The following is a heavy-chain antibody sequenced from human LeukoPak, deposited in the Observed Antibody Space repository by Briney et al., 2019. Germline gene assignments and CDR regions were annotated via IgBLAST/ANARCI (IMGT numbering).Heavy chain of an antibody. D-gene: IGHD6-13*01. CDR2: IHPADSDT. J-gene: IGHJ4*02. Sequence: GESLKISCKASGYSFTDFWIGWVRQLPGKGLEWMGNIHPADSDTRYSPSFQGHVTISADKSINTAYLQWTSLNASDTAMHYCARTYTSGWCANWGQGTLVTVSS. CDR1: GYSFTDFW. CDR3: ARTYTSGWCAN. V-gene: IGHV5-51*01.